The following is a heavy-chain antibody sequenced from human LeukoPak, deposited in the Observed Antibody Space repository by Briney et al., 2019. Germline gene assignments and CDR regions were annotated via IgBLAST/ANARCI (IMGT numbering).Heavy chain of an antibody. D-gene: IGHD6-13*01. CDR3: ARLELIAAAGDY. CDR1: GGSISSSSYY. Sequence: PSETLSLTCTVSGGSISSSSYYRGWIRQPPGKGLEWIGSIYYSGSTYYNPSLKSRVTISVDTSKNQFSLKLSSVTAADTAVYYCARLELIAAAGDYWGQGTLVTVSS. J-gene: IGHJ4*02. CDR2: IYYSGST. V-gene: IGHV4-39*01.